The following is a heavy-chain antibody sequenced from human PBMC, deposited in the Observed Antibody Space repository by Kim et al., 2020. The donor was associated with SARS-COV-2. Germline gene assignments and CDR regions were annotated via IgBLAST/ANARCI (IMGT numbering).Heavy chain of an antibody. J-gene: IGHJ4*02. D-gene: IGHD1-26*01. CDR2: IYYSGST. CDR3: ARESGVVGASFDY. Sequence: SETLSLTCTVSGGSISSYYWNWIRQPPGKGLEWIGYIYYSGSTNYNPSLKSRVTISVDTSKNQFSLKLSSVTAADTAVYYCARESGVVGASFDYWGQGTLVTVS. CDR1: GGSISSYY. V-gene: IGHV4-59*01.